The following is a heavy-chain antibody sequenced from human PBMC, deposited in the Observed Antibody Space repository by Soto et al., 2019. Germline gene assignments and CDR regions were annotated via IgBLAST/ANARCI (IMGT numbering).Heavy chain of an antibody. CDR3: ARGETYLGV. CDR2: IIPIFSSR. J-gene: IGHJ6*02. D-gene: IGHD3-16*01. V-gene: IGHV1-69*01. CDR1: RDTFNKYA. Sequence: QVQLVRSGAEVKKPGSSVKVSCKTSRDTFNKYAFNWVRQAPGQGLEWMGWIIPIFSSRNYAEKFQGRVTITADDSTSTPYMELRSLRFEDTAVYYCARGETYLGVWGQGTTVTVSS.